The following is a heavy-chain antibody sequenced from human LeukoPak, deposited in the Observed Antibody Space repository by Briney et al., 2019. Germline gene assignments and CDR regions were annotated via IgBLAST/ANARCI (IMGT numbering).Heavy chain of an antibody. CDR3: ARETRLHSGSYSNDAFDI. CDR1: GGSISSYY. V-gene: IGHV4-59*01. D-gene: IGHD1-26*01. J-gene: IGHJ3*02. CDR2: ISYSGST. Sequence: PSDTLSLTCTVSGGSISSYYWSWIRQPPGKGLEWIRYISYSGSTDYNPSLKSRVTISLDTSKNQFSLRLSSVTAADTAVYYCARETRLHSGSYSNDAFDIWGQGTMVTVSS.